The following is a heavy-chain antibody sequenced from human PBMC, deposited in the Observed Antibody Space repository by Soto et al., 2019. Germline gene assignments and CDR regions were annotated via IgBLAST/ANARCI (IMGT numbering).Heavy chain of an antibody. D-gene: IGHD2-2*01. J-gene: IGHJ3*02. CDR1: GGSFSGYY. Sequence: SETLSLTCAVYGGSFSGYYWSWIRQPPGKGLEWIGEINHSGSTNYNPSLKSRLTISVDTSKNQFSLKLSSVTAADTAVYYCARCPRLWPNSTSCYAFDIWGQGTMVTVSS. V-gene: IGHV4-34*01. CDR2: INHSGST. CDR3: ARCPRLWPNSTSCYAFDI.